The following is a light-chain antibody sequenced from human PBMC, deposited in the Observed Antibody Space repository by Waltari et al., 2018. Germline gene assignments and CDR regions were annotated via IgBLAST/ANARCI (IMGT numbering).Light chain of an antibody. V-gene: IGLV2-23*02. CDR1: SSDIGSYAL. CDR2: EVT. J-gene: IGLJ3*02. Sequence: QSAPTQPASVSGSPGQSITISCTGTSSDIGSYALVSCDQQHPGKAPKLMIYEVTKRPSGVSTRFSGSKSGNTASLTISGLQADDEADYYCYSYANGRVFGGGTKLTVL. CDR3: YSYANGRV.